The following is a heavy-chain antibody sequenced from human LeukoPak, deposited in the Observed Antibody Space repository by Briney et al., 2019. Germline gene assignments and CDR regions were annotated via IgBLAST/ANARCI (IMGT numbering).Heavy chain of an antibody. CDR3: ARLVYYFDTSGYQDFDAFDI. CDR2: IYYSGST. D-gene: IGHD3-22*01. Sequence: SETLSLTCTVSGGSVSSGTYYWSWIRQPPGKGLEWIGYIYYSGSTNYNPSLKSRVTISVDTSKNQFSLKLSSVTAADTAVYYCARLVYYFDTSGYQDFDAFDIWGQGTMVTVSS. J-gene: IGHJ3*02. CDR1: GGSVSSGTYY. V-gene: IGHV4-61*01.